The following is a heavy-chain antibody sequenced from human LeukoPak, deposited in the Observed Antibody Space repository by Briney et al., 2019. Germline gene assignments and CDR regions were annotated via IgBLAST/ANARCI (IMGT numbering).Heavy chain of an antibody. Sequence: SETLSLTCAVSGYSITSSSWWGWIRQPPGKGLEWIGYIYHSGTTYYNPSLQSRVTMSVDTSKNQFSLKLSSVTAVDTAVYYCARDSLDGYNPSYFDYWGQGTLVTVSS. CDR3: ARDSLDGYNPSYFDY. V-gene: IGHV4-28*03. CDR2: IYHSGTT. CDR1: GYSITSSSW. J-gene: IGHJ4*02. D-gene: IGHD5-24*01.